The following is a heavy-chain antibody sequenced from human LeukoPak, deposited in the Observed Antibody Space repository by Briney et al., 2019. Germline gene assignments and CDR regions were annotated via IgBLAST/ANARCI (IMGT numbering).Heavy chain of an antibody. D-gene: IGHD1-26*01. V-gene: IGHV3-30*03. CDR1: GFIFSSYG. J-gene: IGHJ4*02. CDR3: ARKRYSGSHLDY. CDR2: ISYDGSNK. Sequence: GGSLRLSCAASGFIFSSYGMHWVRQAPGKGLEWVAVISYDGSNKYYADSVKGRFTISRDNSQNTLYLQMNSLRAEDTAVYYCARKRYSGSHLDYWGQGTLVTVSS.